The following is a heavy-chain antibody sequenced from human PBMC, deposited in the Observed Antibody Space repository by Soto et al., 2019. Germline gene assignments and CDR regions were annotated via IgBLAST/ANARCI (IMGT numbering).Heavy chain of an antibody. CDR3: ARFWVGSPRKKLVIKNYYYGMDV. Sequence: ASVKVSCKASGYTFTSYYMHWVRQAPGQGLEWMGIINPSGGSTSYAQKFQGRVTMTRDTSTSTVYMELSSLRSEDTAVYYCARFWVGSPRKKLVIKNYYYGMDVWGQGTTVTVSS. J-gene: IGHJ6*02. V-gene: IGHV1-46*01. D-gene: IGHD3-9*01. CDR2: INPSGGST. CDR1: GYTFTSYY.